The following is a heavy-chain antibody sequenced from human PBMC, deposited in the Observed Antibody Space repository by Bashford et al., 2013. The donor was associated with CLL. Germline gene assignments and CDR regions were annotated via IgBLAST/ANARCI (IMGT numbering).Heavy chain of an antibody. CDR2: YNHSGST. D-gene: IGHD3-22*01. CDR3: ARGPMIVVVINPGEPYYYYYYGMDV. Sequence: SETLSLTCAVYGGSFSGYYWSWIRQPPREGAWSGLGKYNHSGSTNYNPSLKSRVTISVDTSKNQFSLKLSSVTAADTAVYYCARGPMIVVVINPGEPYYYYYYGMDVWGQGTTVTVSS. CDR1: GGSFSGYY. J-gene: IGHJ6*02. V-gene: IGHV4-34*01.